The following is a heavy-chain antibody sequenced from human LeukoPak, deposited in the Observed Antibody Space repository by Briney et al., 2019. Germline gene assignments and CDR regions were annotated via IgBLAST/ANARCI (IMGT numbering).Heavy chain of an antibody. Sequence: GTPVKVSCKASGFTFANSGMQWVRQARGQRLEWIGWIVVGSGDTNYAQKLQERVSLTRDLSTSTAYLELRSLRSDDTAVYYCVADKYCSGDSCYFYYYDMDVWGQGTTVTVSS. V-gene: IGHV1-58*02. CDR3: VADKYCSGDSCYFYYYDMDV. D-gene: IGHD2-15*01. CDR2: IVVGSGDT. CDR1: GFTFANSG. J-gene: IGHJ6*02.